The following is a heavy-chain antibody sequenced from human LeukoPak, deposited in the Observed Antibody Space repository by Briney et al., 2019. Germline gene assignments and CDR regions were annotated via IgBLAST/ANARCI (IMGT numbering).Heavy chain of an antibody. CDR1: GYIFTGYY. D-gene: IGHD3-3*01. V-gene: IGHV1-2*02. CDR2: INPNIGGT. Sequence: ASVKVSCKASGYIFTGYYMHWARQAPGQGLEWMGWINPNIGGTQYAQKFQGRVTMTRDTAISTAYMELSSLRSDDTAVYYCARVGKFSDYDFWSGHDPWYFDYWGQGTLVTVTS. CDR3: ARVGKFSDYDFWSGHDPWYFDY. J-gene: IGHJ4*02.